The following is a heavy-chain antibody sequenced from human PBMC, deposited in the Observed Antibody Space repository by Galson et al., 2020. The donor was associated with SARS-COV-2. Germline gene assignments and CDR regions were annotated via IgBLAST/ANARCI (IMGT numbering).Heavy chain of an antibody. CDR2: IYHSGSS. J-gene: IGHJ5*02. CDR1: GDSIRNGAYF. V-gene: IGHV4-31*03. Sequence: SETLSLTCTVSGDSIRNGAYFWGWIRQSPGTGLEWIGYIYHSGSSYHNPSLTGRISMSVDTSKNQFSRDLRSVTAADTAVYYCARGPLCRGGTGYDFWGWFDTWGQGTLVTVSS. D-gene: IGHD3-3*01. CDR3: ARGPLCRGGTGYDFWGWFDT.